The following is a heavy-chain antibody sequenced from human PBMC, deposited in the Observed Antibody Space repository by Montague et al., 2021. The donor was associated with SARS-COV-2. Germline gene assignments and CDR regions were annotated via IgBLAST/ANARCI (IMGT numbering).Heavy chain of an antibody. D-gene: IGHD3-22*01. V-gene: IGHV4-39*07. CDR1: GGSISSSTYY. CDR3: ARRPYYYDSSGQFDP. Sequence: SETLSLTCTVSGGSISSSTYYWGWLRQPPGKGLEWIASIYYSGSTYFNPSLKSRVAISIDTSKNQFSLKLSSATAADTAVYYCARRPYYYDSSGQFDPWGQGVLVTVSS. CDR2: IYYSGST. J-gene: IGHJ5*02.